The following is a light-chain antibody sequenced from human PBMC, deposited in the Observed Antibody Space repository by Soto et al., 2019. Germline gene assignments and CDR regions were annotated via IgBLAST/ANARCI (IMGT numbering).Light chain of an antibody. CDR2: GAS. J-gene: IGKJ1*01. CDR3: QQYGTSGT. Sequence: EIVLTQSPGTLSLSPGERATLSCRASQSVSNNYLAWYQQKPGHAPSLLIYGASNWATGIPDRFSGSGSGTDFTLTISRPEPEDFAVYYCQQYGTSGTFGQGTKVDIK. CDR1: QSVSNNY. V-gene: IGKV3-20*01.